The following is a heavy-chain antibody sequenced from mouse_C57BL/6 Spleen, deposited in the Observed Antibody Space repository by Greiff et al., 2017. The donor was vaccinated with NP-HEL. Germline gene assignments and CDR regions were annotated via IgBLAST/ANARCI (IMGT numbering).Heavy chain of an antibody. V-gene: IGHV1-54*01. CDR1: GYAFTNYL. CDR3: ARNSNPLFDY. CDR2: INPGSGGT. Sequence: VKLQQSGAELVRPGTSVKVSCKASGYAFTNYLIEWVKQRPGQGLEWIGVINPGSGGTNYNEKFKGKATLTADKSSSTAYMQLSSLTSEDSAVYFCARNSNPLFDYWGQGTTLTVSS. D-gene: IGHD2-5*01. J-gene: IGHJ2*01.